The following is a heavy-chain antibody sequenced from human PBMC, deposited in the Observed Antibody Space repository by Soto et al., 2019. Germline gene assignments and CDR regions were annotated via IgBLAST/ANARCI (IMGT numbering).Heavy chain of an antibody. CDR3: ARAGPVSDYYYGMDV. D-gene: IGHD1-20*01. CDR2: IGAYNANT. Sequence: QVQLVQSGAEVKKPGASVKVSCKASGYTFTSYGISWVRQAPGQGLEWMGWIGAYNANTHYAQKLQGRVTMTTDTSTSTAYMELRSLRSGDTAVYYCARAGPVSDYYYGMDVWGQGTTVTVSS. CDR1: GYTFTSYG. J-gene: IGHJ6*02. V-gene: IGHV1-18*04.